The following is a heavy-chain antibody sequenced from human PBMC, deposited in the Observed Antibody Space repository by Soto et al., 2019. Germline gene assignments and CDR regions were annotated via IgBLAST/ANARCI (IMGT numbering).Heavy chain of an antibody. Sequence: QVHLVQSGAEVKKSGASVKVSCKGSGYDFTTYGITWVRQAPGQGLEWMAWISAHNGNTDYAQKLQGRVTVTRDTSTSTAYMDLRSLRADDTAVYYCARGRYGDYCGQGDLGTVSS. CDR2: ISAHNGNT. J-gene: IGHJ4*02. CDR1: GYDFTTYG. D-gene: IGHD1-1*01. CDR3: ARGRYGDY. V-gene: IGHV1-18*01.